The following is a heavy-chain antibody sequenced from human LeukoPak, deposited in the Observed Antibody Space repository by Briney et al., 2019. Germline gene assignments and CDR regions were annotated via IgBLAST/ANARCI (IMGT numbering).Heavy chain of an antibody. D-gene: IGHD4-17*01. J-gene: IGHJ4*02. Sequence: PGGSLRLSCAASGFTFSSYSMNWVRQAPGKGLEWVSSISSSSSYIYYADSVKGRFTISRDNAKNSLYLQMNSLRAEDTAVYYCARAVDDYGDYACFDYWGQGTLVTVSS. CDR2: ISSSSSYI. CDR1: GFTFSSYS. V-gene: IGHV3-21*01. CDR3: ARAVDDYGDYACFDY.